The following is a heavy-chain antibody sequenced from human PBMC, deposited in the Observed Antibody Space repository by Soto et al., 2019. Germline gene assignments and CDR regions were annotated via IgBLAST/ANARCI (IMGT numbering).Heavy chain of an antibody. CDR2: ISGSGGST. Sequence: GGSLRLSCAASGFTFSSYAMSWVRQAPGKGLEWVSAISGSGGSTYYADSVKGRFTISRDNSKNTLYLQMNSLRAEDTAVYYCAKNGYDSSGYYDFDYWGQGTLVTVSS. J-gene: IGHJ4*02. D-gene: IGHD3-22*01. CDR3: AKNGYDSSGYYDFDY. CDR1: GFTFSSYA. V-gene: IGHV3-23*01.